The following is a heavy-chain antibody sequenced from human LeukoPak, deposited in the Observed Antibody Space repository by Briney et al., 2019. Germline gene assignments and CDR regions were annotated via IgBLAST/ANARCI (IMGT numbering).Heavy chain of an antibody. V-gene: IGHV1-69*13. CDR1: GGTFSSYA. J-gene: IGHJ2*01. CDR3: ARDNLYWYFDL. CDR2: IIPILGTA. D-gene: IGHD1-14*01. Sequence: GASVKVSCKASGGTFSSYAISWVRQAPGQGLEWMGGIIPILGTANYAQKFQGGVTITADESTSTAYMELSSLRSEDTAVYYCARDNLYWYFDLWGRGTLVTASS.